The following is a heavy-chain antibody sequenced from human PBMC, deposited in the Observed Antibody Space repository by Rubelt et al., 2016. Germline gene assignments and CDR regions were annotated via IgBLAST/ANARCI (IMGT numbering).Heavy chain of an antibody. CDR1: GHNFIGYH. J-gene: IGHJ3*01. Sequence: QEQLVQSGAEVRKPGASVSISCKPSGHNFIGYHLHWVRQAPAPVLEWGGMITSSGGSTAYGQKFQSRVSLTMDTLELNSLSTEDTAVYFCAARHGTQTYGAFDLWGQGTKVTVSS. CDR3: AARHGTQTYGAFDL. CDR2: ITSSGGST. V-gene: IGHV1-46*01. D-gene: IGHD6-13*01.